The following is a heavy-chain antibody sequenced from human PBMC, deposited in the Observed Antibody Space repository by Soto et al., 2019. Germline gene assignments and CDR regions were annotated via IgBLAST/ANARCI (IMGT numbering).Heavy chain of an antibody. CDR1: GYTFTGYY. J-gene: IGHJ6*02. CDR2: INPNSGGT. CDR3: ARDTTMFRGVTPLGPRYVMDV. D-gene: IGHD3-10*01. V-gene: IGHV1-2*04. Sequence: ASVKVSCKASGYTFTGYYMHWVRQAPGQGLEWMGWINPNSGGTNYAQKFQGWVTMTRDTSISTAYMELSRLRSDDTAVYYCARDTTMFRGVTPLGPRYVMDVRAQGTTDTVSS.